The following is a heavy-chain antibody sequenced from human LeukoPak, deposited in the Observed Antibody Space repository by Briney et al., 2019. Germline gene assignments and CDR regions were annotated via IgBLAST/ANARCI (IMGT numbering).Heavy chain of an antibody. CDR3: AKFKGHYGDSEYYFDY. D-gene: IGHD3-10*01. Sequence: PGGSLRLSCAASGFTFSRYSVNWVRQAPGKGLEWVSCITGSSDYIFYADSVRGRFTISRDNAKNSLYLRMNSLRAKDTAVYYCAKFKGHYGDSEYYFDYWGQGTLVTVSS. V-gene: IGHV3-21*01. J-gene: IGHJ4*02. CDR2: ITGSSDYI. CDR1: GFTFSRYS.